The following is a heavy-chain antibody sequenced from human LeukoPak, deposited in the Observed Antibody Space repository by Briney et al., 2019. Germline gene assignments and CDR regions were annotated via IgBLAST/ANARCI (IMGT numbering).Heavy chain of an antibody. V-gene: IGHV4-34*01. D-gene: IGHD3-22*01. J-gene: IGHJ4*02. CDR3: ARHYYDSSGLTFDY. CDR1: GGSFSGYY. CDR2: INHSGST. Sequence: PSGTLSLTCAVYGGSFSGYYWSWIRQPPGKGLEWIGEINHSGSTNYNPSLKSRVTISVDTSKNQFSLKLSSVTAADTAVYYCARHYYDSSGLTFDYWGQGTLVTVSS.